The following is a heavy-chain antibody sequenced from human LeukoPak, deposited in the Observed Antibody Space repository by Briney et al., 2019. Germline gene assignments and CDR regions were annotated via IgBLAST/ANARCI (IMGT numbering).Heavy chain of an antibody. V-gene: IGHV3-30*02. D-gene: IGHD6-13*01. CDR2: IRYDESNK. CDR3: AKGGTSSTWYGDFDY. J-gene: IGHJ4*02. Sequence: PGGSLRLSCATSGFTFSNYGMHWLRQAPGKGLEWVAFIRYDESNKYYADSVKGRFSISRDNSKNTLYLQMSSLRIEDTAVYYCAKGGTSSTWYGDFDYWGQGTLVTVSS. CDR1: GFTFSNYG.